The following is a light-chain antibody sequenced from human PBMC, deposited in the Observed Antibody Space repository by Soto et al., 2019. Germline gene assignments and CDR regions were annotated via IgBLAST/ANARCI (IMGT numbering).Light chain of an antibody. CDR3: SSYAGAVV. J-gene: IGLJ2*01. CDR1: SSDVGSYNL. V-gene: IGLV2-23*01. Sequence: QSALTQPASVSGSPGQSITISCTGTSSDVGSYNLVSWYQHHPGKAPKLMIYEGSNRPSGVSNRFSGSKSGTTASLTISGLQAEDEADYSCSSYAGAVVFGGGTKLTVL. CDR2: EGS.